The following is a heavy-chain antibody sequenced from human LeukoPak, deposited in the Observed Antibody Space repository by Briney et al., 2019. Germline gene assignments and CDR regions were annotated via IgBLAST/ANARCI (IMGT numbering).Heavy chain of an antibody. V-gene: IGHV5-51*01. D-gene: IGHD3-22*01. J-gene: IGHJ4*02. CDR1: GYSFTSYW. CDR3: ARQGTYFYDSSGYYYGDY. Sequence: GESLQISCKGSGYSFTSYWIGWVRQMPGKGLEWMGIIYPGDSDTRYSPSFQGQVTISADKSISTAYLQWSSLKASDTAMYYCARQGTYFYDSSGYYYGDYWGQGTLVTVSS. CDR2: IYPGDSDT.